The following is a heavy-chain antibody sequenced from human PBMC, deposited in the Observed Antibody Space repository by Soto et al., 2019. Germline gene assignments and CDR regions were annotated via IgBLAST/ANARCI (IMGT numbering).Heavy chain of an antibody. J-gene: IGHJ6*02. D-gene: IGHD3-10*01. Sequence: SETLSLTCTVSGGSISSYYWSWIRQPPGKGLEWIGYIYYSGSTNYNPSLKSRVTISVDTSKNQFSLKLSSVTAADTAVYYCARDRASYYGSGSYYLSWGMDVWGQGTTVTVSS. CDR1: GGSISSYY. CDR3: ARDRASYYGSGSYYLSWGMDV. V-gene: IGHV4-59*01. CDR2: IYYSGST.